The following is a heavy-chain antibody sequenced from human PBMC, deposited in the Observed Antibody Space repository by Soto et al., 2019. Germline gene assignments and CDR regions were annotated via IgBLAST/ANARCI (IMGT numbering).Heavy chain of an antibody. Sequence: SETLSLTCAVSDGSVTSGGYSWNWIRQPPGKGLEWIGYIYHSGSTYYNPSLKSRVTMSVDTSKNQFSLKLSSVTAADTAVYYCARVLDYSTGPTNIVSRWFNPWGQGILVTVYS. V-gene: IGHV4-30-2*01. D-gene: IGHD4-4*01. CDR1: DGSVTSGGYS. CDR3: ARVLDYSTGPTNIVSRWFNP. J-gene: IGHJ5*02. CDR2: IYHSGST.